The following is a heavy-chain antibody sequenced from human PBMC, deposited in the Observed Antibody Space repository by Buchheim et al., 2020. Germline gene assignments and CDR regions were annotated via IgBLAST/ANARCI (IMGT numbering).Heavy chain of an antibody. CDR3: ATKGGYAYGDDAFDI. CDR2: ISFDGSNQ. J-gene: IGHJ3*02. CDR1: GFTFSSYG. D-gene: IGHD5-12*01. V-gene: IGHV3-30*03. Sequence: QVQLVESGGGVVQPGRSLRLSCAASGFTFSSYGMHWVRQAPGKGLEWVALISFDGSNQHYVDSVKGRFTISRDNSQDTLYLQMNSLRPEDTAVYYCATKGGYAYGDDAFDIWGQGT.